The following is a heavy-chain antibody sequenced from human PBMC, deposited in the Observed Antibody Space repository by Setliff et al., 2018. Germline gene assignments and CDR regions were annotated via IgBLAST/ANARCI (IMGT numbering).Heavy chain of an antibody. CDR1: GFTFSSYA. D-gene: IGHD1-26*01. V-gene: IGHV3-23*01. Sequence: GGSLRLSCAASGFTFSSYAMTWVRQAPGKGLEWVSGISGSGGATYYAASVKGRFSISRDNSKNSLYLQMNSLRAEDTAVYYCARDRGSGSYFLRYFDYWGQGTLVTVSS. CDR2: ISGSGGAT. CDR3: ARDRGSGSYFLRYFDY. J-gene: IGHJ4*02.